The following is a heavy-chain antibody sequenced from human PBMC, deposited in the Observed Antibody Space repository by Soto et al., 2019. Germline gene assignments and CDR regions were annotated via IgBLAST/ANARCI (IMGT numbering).Heavy chain of an antibody. J-gene: IGHJ5*02. V-gene: IGHV4-39*01. CDR3: ARDIVVVVAATRLTNWFDP. D-gene: IGHD2-15*01. Sequence: QLHLQESGPGLVKPSETLSLTCTVSGGSISSSSYYWGWIRQPPGKGLEWIGSSYYSGSTYYNPSLKSRVTISVDTSKNQFSLKLSSVTAADTAVYYCARDIVVVVAATRLTNWFDPWGQGTLVTVSS. CDR1: GGSISSSSYY. CDR2: SYYSGST.